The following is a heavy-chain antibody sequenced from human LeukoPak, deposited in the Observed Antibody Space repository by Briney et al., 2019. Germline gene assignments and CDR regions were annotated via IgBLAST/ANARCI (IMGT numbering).Heavy chain of an antibody. CDR2: IYYSGST. D-gene: IGHD6-6*01. J-gene: IGHJ6*03. Sequence: PSETLSLTCTVSGGSISSSSYYWGWIRQPPGKGLEWIGSIYYSGSTYYNPSLKSRVTISVDTSKNQFSLKLSSVTAADTAVYYCARASSIAARPHYYYMDVWGKGTTVTVSS. V-gene: IGHV4-39*07. CDR1: GGSISSSSYY. CDR3: ARASSIAARPHYYYMDV.